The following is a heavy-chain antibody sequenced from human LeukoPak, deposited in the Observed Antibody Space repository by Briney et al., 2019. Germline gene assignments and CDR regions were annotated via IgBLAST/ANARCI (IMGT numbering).Heavy chain of an antibody. CDR2: ISNSSSYI. J-gene: IGHJ4*02. Sequence: KSGGSLRLSCAASGFTFSSYSMNWVRQAPGEGLEWVSSISNSSSYIYYADSVKGRFTISRDNAKNSLYLQMNSLRAEDTAVYYCARDRGSSWYDYWGQGTLVTVSS. CDR1: GFTFSSYS. D-gene: IGHD6-13*01. CDR3: ARDRGSSWYDY. V-gene: IGHV3-21*01.